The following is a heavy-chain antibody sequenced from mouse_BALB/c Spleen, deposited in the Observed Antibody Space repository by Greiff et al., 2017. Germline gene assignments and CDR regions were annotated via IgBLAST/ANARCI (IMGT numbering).Heavy chain of an antibody. CDR2: ISYSGST. D-gene: IGHD2-4*01. Sequence: DVKLQESGPGLVKPSQSLSLTCTVTGYSITSDYAWNWIRQFPGNKLEWMGYISYSGSTSYNPSLKSRISITRDTSKNQFFLQLNSVTTEDTATYYCARSYDYGYAMDYWGQGTSVTVSS. J-gene: IGHJ4*01. V-gene: IGHV3-2*02. CDR3: ARSYDYGYAMDY. CDR1: GYSITSDYA.